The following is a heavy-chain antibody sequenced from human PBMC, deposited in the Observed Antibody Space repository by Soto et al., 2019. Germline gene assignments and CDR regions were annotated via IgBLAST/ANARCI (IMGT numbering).Heavy chain of an antibody. Sequence: SSETLSLTCTVSGGSISSYYWSWIRQPPGKGLEWIGYIYYSGSTNYNPSLKSRVTISVDTSKNQFSLKMSSVTVADTAVYYCARLATRYYFDYWGQGTLVTVSS. CDR2: IYYSGST. D-gene: IGHD1-1*01. J-gene: IGHJ4*02. CDR3: ARLATRYYFDY. CDR1: GGSISSYY. V-gene: IGHV4-59*01.